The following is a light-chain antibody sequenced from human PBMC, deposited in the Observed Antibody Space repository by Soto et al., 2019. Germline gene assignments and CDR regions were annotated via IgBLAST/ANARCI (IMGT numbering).Light chain of an antibody. CDR2: LGS. J-gene: IGKJ4*02. Sequence: DIVMTQSPLSLPVTPGEPASISCRSSQSLLYSNGYNYLNWYLQRPGQSPQLLIYLGSNRASGVPYRFSGSGSGTEFTLKISRVEAEDVGVYYCMQAVQTPLTFGGGTKVEIK. V-gene: IGKV2-28*01. CDR3: MQAVQTPLT. CDR1: QSLLYSNGYNY.